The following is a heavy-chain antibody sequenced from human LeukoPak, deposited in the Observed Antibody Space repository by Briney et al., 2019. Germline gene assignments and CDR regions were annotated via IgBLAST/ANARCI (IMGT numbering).Heavy chain of an antibody. J-gene: IGHJ5*02. CDR1: GGSISSSSYY. CDR3: ARLLPKRYFEWLLSVSGWFDP. V-gene: IGHV4-39*01. CDR2: IYYSGST. Sequence: PSETLSLTCTVSGGSISSSSYYWGWIRQPPGKGLEWIGSIYYSGSTYYNPSLKSRVTISVDTSKNQFSLKLSSVAAADTAVYYCARLLPKRYFEWLLSVSGWFDPWGQGTLVTVSS. D-gene: IGHD3-9*01.